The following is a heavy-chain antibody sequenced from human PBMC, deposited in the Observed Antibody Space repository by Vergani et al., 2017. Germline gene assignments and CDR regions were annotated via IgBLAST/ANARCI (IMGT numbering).Heavy chain of an antibody. CDR2: IIPIFGTA. CDR1: GGTFSSYA. J-gene: IGHJ4*02. D-gene: IGHD6-19*01. CDR3: ARAHSIAVAGYYFDY. V-gene: IGHV1-69*12. Sequence: QVQLVQSGAEVKKPGSSVTVSCKASGGTFSSYAISWVRQAPGQGLEWMGGIIPIFGTAHYAQKFQGRVTITADESTSTAYLELSSLRSEDTAVYYCARAHSIAVAGYYFDYWGQGTLVTVSS.